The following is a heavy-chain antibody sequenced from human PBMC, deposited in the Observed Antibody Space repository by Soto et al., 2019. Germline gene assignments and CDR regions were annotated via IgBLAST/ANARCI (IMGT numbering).Heavy chain of an antibody. CDR2: ISNTGGGT. J-gene: IGHJ4*02. CDR1: GFTFNNYA. CDR3: AKDRLAGNFDY. Sequence: GGSLRLSCAASGFTFNNYAMNWVRQAPGMGLEWVATISNTGGGTYYADSVKGRFTISRDNSKNKLYLQMSSLRVEDTAVYYCAKDRLAGNFDYWGQGTQVTVSS. V-gene: IGHV3-23*01.